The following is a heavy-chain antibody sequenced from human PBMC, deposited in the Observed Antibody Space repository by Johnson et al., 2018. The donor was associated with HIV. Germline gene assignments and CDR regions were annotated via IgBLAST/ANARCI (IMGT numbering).Heavy chain of an antibody. CDR3: ARDMGGVVKEARAFDI. Sequence: QVQLVESGGGVVQPGGSLRLSCAASGFTFSSYGMHWVRQAPGKGLEWVAFIRYDGSNKYYADSVKGRFTISRDNSKNTLYVQMNSLRAEDTAVYYCARDMGGVVKEARAFDIWGQGTMVTVSS. CDR2: IRYDGSNK. V-gene: IGHV3-30*02. CDR1: GFTFSSYG. J-gene: IGHJ3*02. D-gene: IGHD3-10*01.